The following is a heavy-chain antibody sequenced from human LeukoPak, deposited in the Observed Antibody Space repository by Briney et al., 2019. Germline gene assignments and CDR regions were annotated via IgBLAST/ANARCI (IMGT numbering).Heavy chain of an antibody. CDR1: GFTFSSYG. D-gene: IGHD4-17*01. Sequence: VGSLRLSCAASGFTFSSYGMHWVRQAPGKGLEWVAVISYDGSNKYYADSVKGRFTISRDNSKNTLYLQMNSLRAEDTAIYYCARDTEDYFDYWGQGTLVTVSS. J-gene: IGHJ4*02. CDR3: ARDTEDYFDY. CDR2: ISYDGSNK. V-gene: IGHV3-30*03.